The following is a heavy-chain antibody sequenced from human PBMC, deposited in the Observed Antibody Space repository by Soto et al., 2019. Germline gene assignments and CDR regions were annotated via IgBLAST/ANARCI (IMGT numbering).Heavy chain of an antibody. D-gene: IGHD4-17*01. V-gene: IGHV1-69*01. CDR3: ARGGYGDYERDFDY. CDR2: IIPIFGTA. Sequence: QVQLVQSGAEVKKPGSSVKVSCKAYGGTFSSYAISWVRQSPGQGLGWMGGIIPIFGTANYAQKFQGRVTITADESTSTAYMELSSLRSEDTAVYYCARGGYGDYERDFDYWGQGTLVTVSS. CDR1: GGTFSSYA. J-gene: IGHJ4*02.